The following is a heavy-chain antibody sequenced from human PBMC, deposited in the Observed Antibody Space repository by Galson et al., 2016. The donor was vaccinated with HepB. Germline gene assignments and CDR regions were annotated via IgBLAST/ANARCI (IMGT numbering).Heavy chain of an antibody. Sequence: SLRLSCAVSGFTFSNYAMHWVRQAPGKGLEWVAVTDGTNKYYADSVKGRFTISRDDSKSTLYLQMDRLRAEDTAVYYWATDPIVGVPDYFDYWGQGTLVTVSS. V-gene: IGHV3-30-3*01. CDR1: GFTFSNYA. J-gene: IGHJ4*02. CDR2: TDGTNK. D-gene: IGHD1-26*01. CDR3: ATDPIVGVPDYFDY.